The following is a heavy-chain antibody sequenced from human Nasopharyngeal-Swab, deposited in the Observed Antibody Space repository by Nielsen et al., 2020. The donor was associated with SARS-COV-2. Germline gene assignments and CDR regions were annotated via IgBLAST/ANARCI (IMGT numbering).Heavy chain of an antibody. V-gene: IGHV3-53*01. Sequence: GESLKISCAASGIIVSSNYMSWVRQAPGKGLEWVSVIYSGGSTYYADSVKGRFTISRDNSKNTLYVQMNSLRAEDTAVYYCARGPYGSGIDAFDIWGQGTMVTVSS. D-gene: IGHD3-10*01. CDR1: GIIVSSNY. CDR2: IYSGGST. J-gene: IGHJ3*02. CDR3: ARGPYGSGIDAFDI.